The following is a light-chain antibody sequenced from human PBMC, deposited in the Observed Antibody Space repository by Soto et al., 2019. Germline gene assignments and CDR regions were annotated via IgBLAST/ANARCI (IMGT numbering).Light chain of an antibody. CDR2: GTS. CDR3: QQRSNWWT. Sequence: EIVMTQSPATLSVSPGERATLSCRASQSVSTNLAWYQQKPGQSPRLLIYGTSTRATDIPARFSGSGSGTDFTLTISSLEPEDFAVYYCQQRSNWWTFGQGTKVDIK. J-gene: IGKJ1*01. CDR1: QSVSTN. V-gene: IGKV3-15*01.